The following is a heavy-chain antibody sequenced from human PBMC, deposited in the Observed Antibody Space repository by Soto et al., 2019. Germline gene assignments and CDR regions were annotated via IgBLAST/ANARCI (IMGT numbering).Heavy chain of an antibody. J-gene: IGHJ6*02. CDR3: AKSGGFSGYDWRGYYYHGMDV. CDR2: IRDSGGNT. Sequence: EVQLLESGGGLKQPGESLRLSCAASGFSFSSYAMSWVRQAPGKGLEWVSGIRDSGGNTYYADSVKGRFTISRDNSKNTVYLQMNSLRAEDTAVYYCAKSGGFSGYDWRGYYYHGMDVWVQGTTVTVSS. V-gene: IGHV3-23*01. CDR1: GFSFSSYA. D-gene: IGHD5-12*01.